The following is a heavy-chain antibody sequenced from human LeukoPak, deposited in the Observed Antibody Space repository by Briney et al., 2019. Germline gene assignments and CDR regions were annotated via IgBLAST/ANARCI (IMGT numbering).Heavy chain of an antibody. V-gene: IGHV1-69*02. Sequence: SVKVSCKASGGTFSSYTISGVRQAPGQGLEWMGRIIPILGIANYAQKFQGRVTITADKSTSTAYMELSSLRSEDTAVYYCARTTTVTREYFQHWGQGTLVTVSS. D-gene: IGHD4-11*01. CDR2: IIPILGIA. J-gene: IGHJ1*01. CDR1: GGTFSSYT. CDR3: ARTTTVTREYFQH.